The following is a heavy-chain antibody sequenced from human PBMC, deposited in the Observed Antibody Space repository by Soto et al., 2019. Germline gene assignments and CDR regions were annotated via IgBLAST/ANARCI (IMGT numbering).Heavy chain of an antibody. Sequence: ASVKVSCKASGYSFTDYHIHWVRQAPGQGLERLGRINPKSGGTSTAQKFQGWVTMTRDRSISTVYMELTRLRSDDTAVYFCARGHSTDCSNGVCSFFYNHEMDVWGQGTTVTVSS. CDR1: GYSFTDYH. CDR3: ARGHSTDCSNGVCSFFYNHEMDV. V-gene: IGHV1-2*04. J-gene: IGHJ6*02. CDR2: INPKSGGT. D-gene: IGHD2-8*01.